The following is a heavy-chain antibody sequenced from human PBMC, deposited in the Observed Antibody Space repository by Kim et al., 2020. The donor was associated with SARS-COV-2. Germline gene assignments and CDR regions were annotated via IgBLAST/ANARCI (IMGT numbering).Heavy chain of an antibody. CDR3: ARRGSSTEASIDP. J-gene: IGHJ5*02. D-gene: IGHD2-2*01. V-gene: IGHV4-61*08. Sequence: SETLSLTCTVSGGSVSSGDYYWSWIRQPPGKGLEWIGYIHYSGSTNYKSSLKSRVTISVDTSKNQFSLKLSSVTAADTAMYYCARRGSSTEASIDPWGQGTLVTVSS. CDR1: GGSVSSGDYY. CDR2: IHYSGST.